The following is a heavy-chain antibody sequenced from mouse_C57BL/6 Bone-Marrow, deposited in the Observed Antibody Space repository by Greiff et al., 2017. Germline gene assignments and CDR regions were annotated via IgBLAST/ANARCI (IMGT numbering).Heavy chain of an antibody. CDR3: ARLRRRAWFAY. Sequence: QVQLKQSGPELVKPGASVKISCKASGYSFTSYYIHWVKQRPGQGLEWIGWIYPGSGNTKYNEKFKGKATLTADTSSSTAYMQLSSLTSEDSAVYYCARLRRRAWFAYWGQGTLVTVSA. D-gene: IGHD2-12*01. CDR1: GYSFTSYY. V-gene: IGHV1-66*01. CDR2: IYPGSGNT. J-gene: IGHJ3*01.